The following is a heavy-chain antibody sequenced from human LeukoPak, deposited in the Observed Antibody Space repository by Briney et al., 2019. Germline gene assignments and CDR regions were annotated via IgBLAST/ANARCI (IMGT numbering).Heavy chain of an antibody. CDR3: AKDLPYDSSGYQAY. Sequence: GGSLRLSCAASGFTFSSYGMSWVRQAPGKGLEWVSAISGSGGTTYYADSVRGRFTISRDNSKNTLYLQMNSLRAEDTAVYYCAKDLPYDSSGYQAYWGQGTLVTVSS. CDR2: ISGSGGTT. D-gene: IGHD3-22*01. V-gene: IGHV3-23*01. J-gene: IGHJ4*02. CDR1: GFTFSSYG.